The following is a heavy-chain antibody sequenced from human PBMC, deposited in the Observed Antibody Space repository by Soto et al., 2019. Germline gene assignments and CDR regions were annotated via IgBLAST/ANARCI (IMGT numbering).Heavy chain of an antibody. CDR1: VFTFSSYA. CDR2: TSGSGGST. CDR3: AKADCAPRINMILVNYYFDY. J-gene: IGHJ4*02. V-gene: IGHV3-23*01. Sequence: LRPSCAASVFTFSSYAMSCVGQAAGKGLSWDSATSGSGGSTYYADSAKGRFIISRDNSTNTLYLRMISLRHNATAAYYCAKADCAPRINMILVNYYFDYWGPGTLVTVSS. D-gene: IGHD3-22*01.